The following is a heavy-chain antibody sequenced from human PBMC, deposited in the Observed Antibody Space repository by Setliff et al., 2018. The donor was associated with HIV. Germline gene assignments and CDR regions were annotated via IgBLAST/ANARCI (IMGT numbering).Heavy chain of an antibody. J-gene: IGHJ4*02. D-gene: IGHD3-9*01. Sequence: PGESLKISCKGSGYGFSNYWLAWVRQTPGKGLEWMGIIYPGDSDTRYSPSFQGQVTFSADKSINTAYLQWGSLKASDTGLYFCARQTSRYITLSPPDYWGQGTLVTVSS. CDR1: GYGFSNYW. CDR2: IYPGDSDT. CDR3: ARQTSRYITLSPPDY. V-gene: IGHV5-51*01.